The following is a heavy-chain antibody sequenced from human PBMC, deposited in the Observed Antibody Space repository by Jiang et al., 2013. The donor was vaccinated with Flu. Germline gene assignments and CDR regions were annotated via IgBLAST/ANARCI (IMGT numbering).Heavy chain of an antibody. V-gene: IGHV2-5*02. D-gene: IGHD1-1*01. CDR2: IYWDDEK. Sequence: KPTQTLTLTCNLSGFSITTSGVGVGCIRQAPEKALEWLALIYWDDEKRYRPSLRSRVSITKDTSKNQVVFTMTNMDPVDTATYYCAYTTGDGYFDVWGRGTSVSVSS. J-gene: IGHJ2*01. CDR1: GFSITTSGVG. CDR3: AYTTGDGYFDV.